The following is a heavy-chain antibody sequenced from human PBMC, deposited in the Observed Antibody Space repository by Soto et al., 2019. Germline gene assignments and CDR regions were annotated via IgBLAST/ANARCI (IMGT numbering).Heavy chain of an antibody. CDR3: AHSRVFDWFDP. J-gene: IGHJ5*02. D-gene: IGHD6-13*01. V-gene: IGHV2-5*01. Sequence: SGPTLVNPTQTLTLTCTFSGFSLSTSEVGVGWIRQPPGKALEWLALIFWNDDERYNPSLKRRLTITKDISKNQVVLTMPNMDPMDTATYYCAHSRVFDWFDPWGQGTLVTVSS. CDR1: GFSLSTSEVG. CDR2: IFWNDDE.